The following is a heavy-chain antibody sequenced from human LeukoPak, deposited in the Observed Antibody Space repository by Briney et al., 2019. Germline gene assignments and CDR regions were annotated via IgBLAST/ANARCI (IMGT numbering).Heavy chain of an antibody. CDR3: ARGYCTNGVCSSDYFDY. D-gene: IGHD2-8*01. CDR1: GGSISSGGYY. Sequence: PSQTLSLTCTVSGGSISSGGYYWNWIRQHPGKGLEWIGYIYNSGSTYYNPSLKSRSTISVDTSKNQFSLKLSSVTAADTAVYYCARGYCTNGVCSSDYFDYWGRGTLVTVSS. V-gene: IGHV4-31*03. J-gene: IGHJ4*02. CDR2: IYNSGST.